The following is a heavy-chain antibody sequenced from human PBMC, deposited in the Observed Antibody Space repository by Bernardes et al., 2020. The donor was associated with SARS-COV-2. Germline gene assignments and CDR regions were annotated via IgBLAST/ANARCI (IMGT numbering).Heavy chain of an antibody. CDR3: ATDLAGYYAAFDI. J-gene: IGHJ3*02. V-gene: IGHV1-24*01. Sequence: ASVKVSCMVSGYTLTELSMHWVRQAPGKGLEWMGGFDPEDGETIYAQKFQGRVTMTEDTSTDTAYMELSSLRSEDTAVYYCATDLAGYYAAFDIWGQGTMVTVSS. D-gene: IGHD3-9*01. CDR1: GYTLTELS. CDR2: FDPEDGET.